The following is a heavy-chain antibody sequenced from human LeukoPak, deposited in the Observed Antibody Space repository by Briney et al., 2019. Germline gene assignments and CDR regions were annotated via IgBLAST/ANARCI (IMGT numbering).Heavy chain of an antibody. CDR2: ISAIDGRT. V-gene: IGHV3-23*01. D-gene: IGHD6-13*01. J-gene: IGHJ4*02. CDR1: GFTFSSYN. Sequence: GGSLRLSCAASGFTFSSYNMNWVRQCPGRGLEWVSSISAIDGRTYYADSVRGRFTISRDNSKNTVYLQLNSLRAGDTAIYYCTKDRRGPAAGTWYFDSWGQGTLVTVSS. CDR3: TKDRRGPAAGTWYFDS.